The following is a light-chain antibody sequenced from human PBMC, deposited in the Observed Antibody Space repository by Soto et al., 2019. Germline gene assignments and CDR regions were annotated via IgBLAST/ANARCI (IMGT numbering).Light chain of an antibody. CDR2: DVS. J-gene: IGLJ2*01. V-gene: IGLV2-14*03. Sequence: QSALTQPASVSGSPGQSITISCTGTSSDVGRYTYVSWYQHHPGKAPKLMIYDVSSRPSGVSNRFSGSKSGNTASLTISGLQAEDEADYYCSSYRDSSPVVFGGGTKLTVL. CDR3: SSYRDSSPVV. CDR1: SSDVGRYTY.